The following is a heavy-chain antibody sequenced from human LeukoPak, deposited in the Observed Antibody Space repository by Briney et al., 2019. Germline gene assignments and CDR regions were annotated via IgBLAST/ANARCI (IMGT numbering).Heavy chain of an antibody. V-gene: IGHV1-18*01. Sequence: ASVKVSCKASGYTFTTYVIIWVRQAPGQGLEWMGWINTRNGNANYAHQLQGRGTMTTDTSTSTSYTVLASLRFDDTAIYYCARNHLGLGLWGQGTLVTVSS. J-gene: IGHJ4*02. CDR1: GYTFTTYV. D-gene: IGHD3-16*01. CDR3: ARNHLGLGL. CDR2: INTRNGNA.